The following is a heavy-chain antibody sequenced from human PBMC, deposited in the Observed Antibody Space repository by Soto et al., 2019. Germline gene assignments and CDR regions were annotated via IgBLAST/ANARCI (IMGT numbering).Heavy chain of an antibody. D-gene: IGHD4-17*01. V-gene: IGHV3-23*01. J-gene: IGHJ4*02. CDR1: GFTFSNYG. Sequence: EVQLLESGGGLAQPGGSLRLSCVASGFTFSNYGMSWVRQAPGKGLEWVSTVSPSGRDTYYADSVKGRFTIPKDISKNTLHLQMDSLRAEDTAVYFCAKEFSDYVPAFDYWGQGTPVTVSS. CDR3: AKEFSDYVPAFDY. CDR2: VSPSGRDT.